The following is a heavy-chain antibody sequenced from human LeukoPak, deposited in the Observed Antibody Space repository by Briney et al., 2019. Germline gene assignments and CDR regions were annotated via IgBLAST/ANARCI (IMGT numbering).Heavy chain of an antibody. D-gene: IGHD2-8*02. J-gene: IGHJ4*02. CDR3: AKGLSDPNLVLDS. Sequence: GGSPKLSCAASGFTFSNYAMTWVRQAPGKGLEWVSSFTASGGRTYYADSVKGRFTISRDNSKNTLYLQLNSLSAADTALYFCAKGLSDPNLVLDSWGQGTLVTVSS. CDR1: GFTFSNYA. V-gene: IGHV3-23*01. CDR2: FTASGGRT.